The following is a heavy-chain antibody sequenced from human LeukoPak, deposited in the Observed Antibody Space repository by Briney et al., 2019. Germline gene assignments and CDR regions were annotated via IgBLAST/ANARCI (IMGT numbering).Heavy chain of an antibody. D-gene: IGHD2-15*01. V-gene: IGHV3-30-3*01. CDR3: ARDFCSGGSCYSNWFDP. CDR2: ISFDASKK. CDR1: GFTFSSYA. J-gene: IGHJ5*02. Sequence: PGGSLRLSCAASGFTFSSYAMHWVRQTPGKGLEWVAYISFDASKKHYADFVKGRFTISRDDSQSTLYLQMNSLRREDTAVYSCARDFCSGGSCYSNWFDPWGQGTLVTVSS.